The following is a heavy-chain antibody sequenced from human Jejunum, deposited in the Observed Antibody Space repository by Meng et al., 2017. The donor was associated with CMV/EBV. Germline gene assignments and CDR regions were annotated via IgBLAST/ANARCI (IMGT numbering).Heavy chain of an antibody. J-gene: IGHJ4*02. CDR3: VREDIVVFDY. D-gene: IGHD2-15*01. CDR1: GFTYSNFW. CDR2: IKQDGSAT. Sequence: CAVSGFTYSNFWRSWVRQSPGMGLEWVANIKQDGSATYYADSVKGRFTISRDNAKNSLYLQMDNLRADDTAVYYCVREDIVVFDYWGQGTRVTVSS. V-gene: IGHV3-7*01.